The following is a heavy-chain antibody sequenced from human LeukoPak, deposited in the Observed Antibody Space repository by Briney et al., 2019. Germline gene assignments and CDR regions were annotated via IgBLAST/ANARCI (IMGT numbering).Heavy chain of an antibody. CDR1: GFSFSGSA. CDR3: AKDLAYYDSPRGSGIDY. J-gene: IGHJ4*02. D-gene: IGHD3-22*01. CDR2: IRSNANDYAT. Sequence: GGSLRLSCAASGFSFSGSAIHWVRQASGKGLEWVGRIRSNANDYATAYAASVKGRFTISRDDSKNTAYLQMNSLRAEDTAVYYCAKDLAYYDSPRGSGIDYWGQGTLVTVSS. V-gene: IGHV3-73*01.